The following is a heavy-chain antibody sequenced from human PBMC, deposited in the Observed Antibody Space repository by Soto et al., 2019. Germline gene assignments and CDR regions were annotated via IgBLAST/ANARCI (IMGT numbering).Heavy chain of an antibody. CDR1: GYSFTSYW. CDR2: IDPSDSYT. Sequence: EVQLVQSGAEVKKPGESLRISCKGSGYSFTSYWVTWVRQMPGKGLEWMGRIDPSDSYTNYNPPFQGHVTISVDKSISTAYLQWSSPKASDTAMYYCARLYGGNSGMDVWGQGTTVTVSS. J-gene: IGHJ6*02. CDR3: ARLYGGNSGMDV. D-gene: IGHD4-17*01. V-gene: IGHV5-10-1*01.